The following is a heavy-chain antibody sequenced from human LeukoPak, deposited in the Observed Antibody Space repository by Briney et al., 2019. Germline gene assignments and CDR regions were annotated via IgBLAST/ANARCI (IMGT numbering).Heavy chain of an antibody. D-gene: IGHD5-24*01. J-gene: IGHJ4*02. CDR1: GFTFSDAW. CDR2: IYSGGST. Sequence: PGGSLRLSCAASGFTFSDAWMSWVRQAPGKGLEWVSVIYSGGSTYYADSVKGRFTISRDNSKNTLYLQMNSLRAEDTAVYYCARDREDGYNYYDYWGQGTLVTVSS. CDR3: ARDREDGYNYYDY. V-gene: IGHV3-53*01.